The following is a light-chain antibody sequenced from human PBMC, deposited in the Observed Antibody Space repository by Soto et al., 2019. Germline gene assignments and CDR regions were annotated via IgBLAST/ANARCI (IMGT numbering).Light chain of an antibody. CDR1: QSVSSNY. J-gene: IGKJ5*01. CDR2: DAS. V-gene: IGKV3-20*01. CDR3: QQYGSSPIT. Sequence: EIVLTQSPGTLSLSPGERATLSCRASQSVSSNYLAWYQQNPGQAPRLLIYDASSRATGIPDRFSGSGSGTDFTLTITRLEPEDFAVYSCQQYGSSPITFAQGTRLEIK.